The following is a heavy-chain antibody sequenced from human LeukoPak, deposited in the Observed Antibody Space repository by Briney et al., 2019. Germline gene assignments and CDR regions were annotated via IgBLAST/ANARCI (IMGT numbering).Heavy chain of an antibody. V-gene: IGHV5-51*01. Sequence: GESLKISCKGSGYSFNSYWIGWVRQMPGKGLEWMGIIYPGDSDTRYRPSFQCQVTTSADKSISPAYLQWSSLKASDTAMYYCARPSTTGTKYAFDIWGQGTMVTVSS. J-gene: IGHJ3*02. CDR1: GYSFNSYW. CDR2: IYPGDSDT. CDR3: ARPSTTGTKYAFDI. D-gene: IGHD1-1*01.